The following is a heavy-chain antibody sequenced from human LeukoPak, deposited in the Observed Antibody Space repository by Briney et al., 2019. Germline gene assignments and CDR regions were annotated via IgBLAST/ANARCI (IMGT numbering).Heavy chain of an antibody. D-gene: IGHD5-24*01. CDR1: GFTFSSYS. J-gene: IGHJ5*02. CDR2: INSKSDTI. CDR3: VSRSINWYREASWFDP. V-gene: IGHV3-48*04. Sequence: GGSLRLSCAASGFTFSSYSMNWVRQAPGKGLEWISYINSKSDTIYYADSVKGRFTISRDNTKNSLFLRMNSLRAEDTAVYYCVSRSINWYREASWFDPWGQGTLVTVSS.